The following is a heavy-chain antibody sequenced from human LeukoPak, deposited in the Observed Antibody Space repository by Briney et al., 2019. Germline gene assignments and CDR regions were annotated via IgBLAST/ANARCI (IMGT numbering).Heavy chain of an antibody. CDR1: GGSISSGDYY. CDR2: IYYSGST. Sequence: PSQTLSLTCTVSGGSISSGDYYWSWIRQPPGKGLEWIGYIYYSGSTYYNPSLKSRVTISVDTSKNQFSLKLSSVTAADTDVYYCARAVGHDYVWGSYRVYFDYWGQGTLVTVSS. D-gene: IGHD3-16*02. CDR3: ARAVGHDYVWGSYRVYFDY. V-gene: IGHV4-30-4*01. J-gene: IGHJ4*02.